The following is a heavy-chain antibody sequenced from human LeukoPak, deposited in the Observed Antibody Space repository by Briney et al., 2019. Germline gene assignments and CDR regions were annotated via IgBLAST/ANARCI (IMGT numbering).Heavy chain of an antibody. V-gene: IGHV1-2*02. J-gene: IGHJ3*02. CDR2: FNPNSGGT. Sequence: ASVKVSCKPSGYTFSGYYIHWVRQAPGHGLEWVGCFNPNSGGTNYAQKFHGRVTMTRDTSISTAYMELSRLRSDDTAVYYCARTTGAYYDFWSGYRFDAFDIWGQGTMVTVSS. D-gene: IGHD3-3*01. CDR1: GYTFSGYY. CDR3: ARTTGAYYDFWSGYRFDAFDI.